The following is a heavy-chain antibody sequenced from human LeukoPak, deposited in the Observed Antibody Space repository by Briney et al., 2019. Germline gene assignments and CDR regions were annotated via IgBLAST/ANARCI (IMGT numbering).Heavy chain of an antibody. CDR1: GFTVSGNY. D-gene: IGHD2-15*01. V-gene: IGHV3-66*01. J-gene: IGHJ6*02. CDR3: ARDPTPRYCSGGSCYTHYGMDV. CDR2: IHRGGNT. Sequence: GGSLRLSCAASGFTVSGNYMSWVRQAPGKGLEWLSVIHRGGNTYYADSVKGRFTISRDSSKNTVFLQMDRLRAEDTAVYYCARDPTPRYCSGGSCYTHYGMDVWGQGTTVTVSS.